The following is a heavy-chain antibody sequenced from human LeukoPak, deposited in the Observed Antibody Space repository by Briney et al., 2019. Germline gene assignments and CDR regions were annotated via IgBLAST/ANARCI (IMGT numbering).Heavy chain of an antibody. V-gene: IGHV4-38-2*02. CDR2: IYHSGNT. Sequence: PSETLSLTCTVSGHSISSSYYWGWIRQPPGKGLEWIGTIYHSGNTYYNPSLKSRVTISVDTSKNPFSLNLNSVTAADTAVYYCARGPYGDYIGAFDIWGQGTMVTVSS. CDR3: ARGPYGDYIGAFDI. CDR1: GHSISSSYY. J-gene: IGHJ3*02. D-gene: IGHD4-17*01.